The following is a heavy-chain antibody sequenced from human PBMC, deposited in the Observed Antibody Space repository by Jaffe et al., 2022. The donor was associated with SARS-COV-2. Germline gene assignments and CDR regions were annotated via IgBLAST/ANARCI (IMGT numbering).Heavy chain of an antibody. CDR3: ATYSSSSGFFDY. Sequence: EVQVVESGGGLVQPGGSLRLSCVASGYTFRSYWMAWVRQAPGKGLEWVANINQEGSDKYYADSVKGRLTISRDNAKNSLYLQLSSLRADDTAVYYCATYSSSSGFFDYWGQGTLVTVSS. CDR1: GYTFRSYW. CDR2: INQEGSDK. J-gene: IGHJ4*02. D-gene: IGHD6-6*01. V-gene: IGHV3-7*03.